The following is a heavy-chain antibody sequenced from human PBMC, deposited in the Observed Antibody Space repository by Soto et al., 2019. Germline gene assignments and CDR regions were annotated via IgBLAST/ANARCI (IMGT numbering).Heavy chain of an antibody. CDR3: ARDNKWNYPMDV. D-gene: IGHD1-26*01. V-gene: IGHV4-59*01. CDR1: GGSISSYY. CDR2: IYYSGST. J-gene: IGHJ6*03. Sequence: QVQLQESGPGLVKPSETLSLTCTVSGGSISSYYWSWIRQPPGKGLEWIGYIYYSGSTNYNPSLKSLVTITVDTCKNQFSLKLSSVTAADTAVYYCARDNKWNYPMDVWGKGTTVTVSS.